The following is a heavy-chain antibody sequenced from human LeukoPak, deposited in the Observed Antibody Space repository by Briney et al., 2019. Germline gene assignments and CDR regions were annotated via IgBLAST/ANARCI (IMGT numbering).Heavy chain of an antibody. CDR2: INPNSGGT. V-gene: IGHV1-2*02. J-gene: IGHJ4*02. D-gene: IGHD3-22*01. CDR3: ARDPSLFMIVVPYSDY. CDR1: GDTFTGYY. Sequence: SSEKVSCKASGDTFTGYYMHWVRQAPGQGLEWMGWINPNSGGTNYAQKFQGRVTMTRDTSISTAYMELSRLRSDDTAVYYCARDPSLFMIVVPYSDYCGQGTLVTVSS.